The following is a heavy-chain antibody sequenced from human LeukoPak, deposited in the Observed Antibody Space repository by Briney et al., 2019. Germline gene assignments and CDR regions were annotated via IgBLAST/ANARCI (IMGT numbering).Heavy chain of an antibody. CDR2: IWFDGSNK. V-gene: IGHV3-33*07. CDR1: GFSFSEYY. Sequence: PGGSLRLSCAASGFSFSEYYMSWIRQAPGKGLEWVAVIWFDGSNKYYADSVKGRFTISRDNSKNTLYLQMNSLRAEDTAVYYCARDPDHHFDYWGQGTLVTVSS. J-gene: IGHJ4*02. CDR3: ARDPDHHFDY.